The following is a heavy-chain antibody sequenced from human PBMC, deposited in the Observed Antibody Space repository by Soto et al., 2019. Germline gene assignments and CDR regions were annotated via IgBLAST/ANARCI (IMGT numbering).Heavy chain of an antibody. Sequence: QPGGSLRLSCAASGFTFSSYAMHWVRQAPGKGLEWVAVISYDGSNKYYADSVKGRFTISRDNSKNTLYLQMNSLRAEDTAVYYCARDPSLDYYDSSGPYGMDVWGQGTTVTVSS. V-gene: IGHV3-30-3*01. D-gene: IGHD3-22*01. CDR3: ARDPSLDYYDSSGPYGMDV. J-gene: IGHJ6*02. CDR1: GFTFSSYA. CDR2: ISYDGSNK.